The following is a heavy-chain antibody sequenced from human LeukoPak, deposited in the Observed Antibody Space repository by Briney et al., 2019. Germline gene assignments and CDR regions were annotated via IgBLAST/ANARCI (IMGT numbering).Heavy chain of an antibody. CDR1: GGTFSSYA. V-gene: IGHV1-69*04. D-gene: IGHD3-22*01. J-gene: IGHJ3*02. Sequence: GASVKVSCKASGGTFSSYAISWVRQAPGQGLEWMGRIIPILGIANYAQKFQGRVTITADKSTSTAYMELSSLRSEDTAVYYCARGADISGYLPDAFDIWGQGTMVTVSS. CDR3: ARGADISGYLPDAFDI. CDR2: IIPILGIA.